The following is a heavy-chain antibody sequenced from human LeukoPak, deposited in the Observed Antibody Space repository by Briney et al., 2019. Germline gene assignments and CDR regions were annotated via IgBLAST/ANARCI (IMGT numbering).Heavy chain of an antibody. D-gene: IGHD3-10*01. CDR3: ARSNYYGSQSEY. Sequence: ASVKVSCEASGYTFSAFHIHWVRLAPGQGPEWMGWVNPNSGDTNYAQRFRGRVTMTRETSINTAYMELSSLRSDDTAVYYCARSNYYGSQSEYWGQGTLVAVSS. J-gene: IGHJ4*02. CDR1: GYTFSAFH. V-gene: IGHV1-2*02. CDR2: VNPNSGDT.